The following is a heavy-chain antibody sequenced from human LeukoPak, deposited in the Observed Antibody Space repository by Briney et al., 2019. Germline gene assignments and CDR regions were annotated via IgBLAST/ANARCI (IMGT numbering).Heavy chain of an antibody. Sequence: GGSLRLSCAASGFNFSSYAVSWVRQAPGRGLEWVSSISVSGDRIFYVDSVKGRFTITRDNSKNTLFLQMSSLRAEDTAVYYCAKARYGDSISDGFAACGQGTMVTVSS. CDR3: AKARYGDSISDGFAA. CDR1: GFNFSSYA. D-gene: IGHD4-17*01. J-gene: IGHJ3*01. V-gene: IGHV3-23*01. CDR2: ISVSGDRI.